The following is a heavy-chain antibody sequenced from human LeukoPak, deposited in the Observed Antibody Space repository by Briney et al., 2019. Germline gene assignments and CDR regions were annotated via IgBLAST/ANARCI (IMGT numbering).Heavy chain of an antibody. CDR1: GFTFSSYS. CDR3: AREEGRGELFNWFDP. Sequence: PGGSLRLSCAASGFTFSSYSMNWVRQAPGKGLEWVSSISSSSSYIYYADSVKGRFTISRDNAKNSLYLQMNGLRAEDTAVYYCAREEGRGELFNWFDPWGQGTLVTVSS. J-gene: IGHJ5*02. V-gene: IGHV3-21*01. D-gene: IGHD3-10*01. CDR2: ISSSSSYI.